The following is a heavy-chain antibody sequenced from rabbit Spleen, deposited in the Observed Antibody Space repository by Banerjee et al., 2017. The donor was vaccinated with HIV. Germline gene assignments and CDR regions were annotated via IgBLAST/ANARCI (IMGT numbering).Heavy chain of an antibody. CDR1: GFDFSSYW. J-gene: IGHJ4*01. Sequence: QEPLVESGGGLVTPGGNLILTCTASGFDFSSYWMSWVRQAPGKGLEWIGFISNGGSICYASWVNGRFTISKTSSTTVDLKMTSLTAADTATYFCARYNTNPYVTFTLWGPGTLVTVS. D-gene: IGHD1-1*01. CDR3: ARYNTNPYVTFTL. V-gene: IGHV1S36*01. CDR2: ISNGGSI.